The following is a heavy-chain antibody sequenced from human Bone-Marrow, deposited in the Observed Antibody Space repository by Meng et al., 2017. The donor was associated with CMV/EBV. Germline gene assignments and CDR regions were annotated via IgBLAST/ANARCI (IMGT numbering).Heavy chain of an antibody. CDR3: ARVMGRNDAFDI. J-gene: IGHJ3*02. CDR2: IIPIFDTS. D-gene: IGHD3-10*01. Sequence: SVKVSCKASGGTFSSYAISWVRQAPGRGLEWMGGIIPIFDTSNYAQKFQGRVTITTDESTSIVYMELSSLRSEDTAMYYCARVMGRNDAFDIWGQGTMGTVSS. V-gene: IGHV1-69*05. CDR1: GGTFSSYA.